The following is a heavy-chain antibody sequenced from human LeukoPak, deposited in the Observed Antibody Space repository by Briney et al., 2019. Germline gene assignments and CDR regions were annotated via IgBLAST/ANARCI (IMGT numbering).Heavy chain of an antibody. J-gene: IGHJ4*02. V-gene: IGHV3-23*01. CDR1: GFTFSSYA. CDR3: ARVGSGWNYYFDY. Sequence: GGSLRLSCAASGFTFSSYAMSWVRQAPGKGLEWVSAISGSGGSTYYADSVKGRFTISRDNAKNSLYLQMNSLRAEDTAVYYCARVGSGWNYYFDYWGQGTLVTVSS. CDR2: ISGSGGST. D-gene: IGHD6-19*01.